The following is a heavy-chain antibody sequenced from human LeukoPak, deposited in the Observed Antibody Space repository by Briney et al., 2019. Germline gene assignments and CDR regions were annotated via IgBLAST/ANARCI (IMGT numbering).Heavy chain of an antibody. CDR1: GFTFDDYG. CDR2: INWNGDTI. V-gene: IGHV3-20*04. CDR3: ARERATLDYYYYMDV. D-gene: IGHD5-12*01. Sequence: PGGSLRLSCAASGFTFDDYGMTWVRQAPGKGPKWVSGINWNGDTIGYADSVKGRFTISRDNAKNSLYLQMNSLRAEDTALYYCARERATLDYYYYMDVWGKGTTVTVSS. J-gene: IGHJ6*03.